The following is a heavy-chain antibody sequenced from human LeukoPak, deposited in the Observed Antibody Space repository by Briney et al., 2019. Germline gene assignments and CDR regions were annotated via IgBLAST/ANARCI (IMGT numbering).Heavy chain of an antibody. CDR1: GGSISSSSYY. CDR2: IYYSGST. J-gene: IGHJ4*02. Sequence: PSETLSLTCTVSGGSISSSSYYWGWIRQPPGKGLEWIGSIYYSGSTYYNPSLKSRVTISVDTSKNQFSLKLSSVTAADTAVYYCAIDYGSGGYLFPIFDYWGQGTLVTVSS. D-gene: IGHD3-10*01. CDR3: AIDYGSGGYLFPIFDY. V-gene: IGHV4-39*07.